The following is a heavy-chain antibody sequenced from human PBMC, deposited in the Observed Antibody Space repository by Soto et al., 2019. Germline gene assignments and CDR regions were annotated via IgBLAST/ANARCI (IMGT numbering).Heavy chain of an antibody. D-gene: IGHD3-22*01. J-gene: IGHJ4*02. Sequence: HPGGSLRLSCAASGFTFSSYGMHWVRQAPGKGLEWVAVIWYDGSNKYYADSVKGRFTISRDNSKNTLYLQMNSLRAEDTAVYYCARDLGYYASDGYFDYWGQGXVVTVSS. V-gene: IGHV3-33*01. CDR1: GFTFSSYG. CDR2: IWYDGSNK. CDR3: ARDLGYYASDGYFDY.